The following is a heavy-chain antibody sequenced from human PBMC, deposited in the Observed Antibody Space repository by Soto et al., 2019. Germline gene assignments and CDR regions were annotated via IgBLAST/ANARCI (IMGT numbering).Heavy chain of an antibody. CDR2: INPKSGGT. CDR3: ARDLSRLISGGYYGMDV. CDR1: GYTFSDFY. V-gene: IGHV1-2*04. Sequence: QVLLVQSGAEVKKPGASVKVSCKASGYTFSDFYIHWVRQAPGQGLEWMGWINPKSGGTNYAQKFQDWVTMTRDTSTSTVYMELSSLRSDDSAVYYCARDLSRLISGGYYGMDVWGQGTTVTVSS. J-gene: IGHJ6*02. D-gene: IGHD3-3*02.